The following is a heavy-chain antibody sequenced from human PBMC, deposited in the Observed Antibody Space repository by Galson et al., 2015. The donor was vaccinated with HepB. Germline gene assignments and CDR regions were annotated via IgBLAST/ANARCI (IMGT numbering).Heavy chain of an antibody. V-gene: IGHV3-66*02. J-gene: IGHJ4*02. CDR1: GFTVSSNY. D-gene: IGHD6-19*01. CDR3: ATLGQQWLGAGWEGYYFDY. Sequence: SLRLSCAASGFTVSSNYMSWVRQAPGKGLEWVSVIYSGGSTYYADSVKGRFTISRDNSKNTLYLQMNSLRAEDTAVYYCATLGQQWLGAGWEGYYFDYWGQGTLVTVSS. CDR2: IYSGGST.